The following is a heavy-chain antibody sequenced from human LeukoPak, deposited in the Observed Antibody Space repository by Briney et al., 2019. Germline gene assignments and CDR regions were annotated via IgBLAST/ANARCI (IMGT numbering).Heavy chain of an antibody. CDR3: AREHGDKLFDY. CDR2: ISYDGSNK. V-gene: IGHV3-30*01. CDR1: GFTFSSYA. J-gene: IGHJ4*02. D-gene: IGHD4-17*01. Sequence: GGSLRLSCAASGFTFSSYAMHWVRQAPGKGLEWVAVISYDGSNKHYADSVKGRFTISRDNSKNTLYLQMNSLRAEDTAVYYCAREHGDKLFDYWGQGTLVTVSS.